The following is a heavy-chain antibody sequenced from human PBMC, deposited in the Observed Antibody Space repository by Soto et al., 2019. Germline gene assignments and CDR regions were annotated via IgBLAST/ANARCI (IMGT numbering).Heavy chain of an antibody. J-gene: IGHJ4*02. CDR2: ISSSSSYI. CDR1: VFTFSSYS. Sequence: GSLRLSCAASVFTFSSYSMNWVRQAPGKGLEWVSSISSSSSYIYYADSVKGRFTISRDNAKNTLYLKMNSLRAEDTAVYYCAREPSSKIAVAAIYNYWGQGTLVTVPQ. D-gene: IGHD6-19*01. V-gene: IGHV3-21*01. CDR3: AREPSSKIAVAAIYNY.